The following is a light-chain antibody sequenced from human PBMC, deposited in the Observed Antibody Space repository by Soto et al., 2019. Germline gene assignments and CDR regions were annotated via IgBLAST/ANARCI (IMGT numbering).Light chain of an antibody. CDR3: QQYGSSPRIT. J-gene: IGKJ5*01. CDR2: GAS. CDR1: QSVSSGY. V-gene: IGKV3-20*01. Sequence: EIVLTQSPGTVSLSPGERATLSCRAIQSVSSGYLAWYQQKPGQATRLLIYGASSRATGIPDRFSGSGSGTDFTLTISVLEPEDFAVYYCQQYGSSPRITFGQGTRLEIK.